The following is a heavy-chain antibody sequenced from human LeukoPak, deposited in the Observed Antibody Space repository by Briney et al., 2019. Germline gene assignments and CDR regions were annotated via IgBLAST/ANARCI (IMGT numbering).Heavy chain of an antibody. CDR1: GGTFTSYY. CDR2: INPSGGST. Sequence: GASVKVSSKASGGTFTSYYMHWVRQAPGQGLEWMGIINPSGGSTSYAQKFQGRVTMTRDTSTSTVYMELSSLRSEDTAVYYCARDFPYGDASEGMDVWGQGTTVTVSS. V-gene: IGHV1-46*01. CDR3: ARDFPYGDASEGMDV. D-gene: IGHD4-17*01. J-gene: IGHJ6*02.